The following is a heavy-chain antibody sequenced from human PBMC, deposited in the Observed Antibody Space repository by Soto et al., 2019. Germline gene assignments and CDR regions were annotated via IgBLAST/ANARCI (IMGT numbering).Heavy chain of an antibody. V-gene: IGHV4-31*03. CDR1: GGSISSGGYY. J-gene: IGHJ5*02. CDR3: ARAQVRDSYDSSGYSTWFDP. D-gene: IGHD3-22*01. Sequence: QVQLQESGPGLVKPSQTLSLTCTVSGGSISSGGYYWSWIRQHPGKGLEWIGYIYYSGSTYYNPSLTGRVTKSVHTSKTPFSRKPGSGTAAATAVYYWARAQVRDSYDSSGYSTWFDPGATEPWSPSPQ. CDR2: IYYSGST.